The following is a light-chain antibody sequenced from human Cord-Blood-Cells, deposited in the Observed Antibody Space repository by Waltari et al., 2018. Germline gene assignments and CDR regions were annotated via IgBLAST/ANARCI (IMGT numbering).Light chain of an antibody. CDR3: CAYGGSSTWV. CDR2: EGS. Sequence: QSALTQPASVSGSTGQSIPISCTGTSSDVGSYNLVSWYQQHPAKAPKLMIYEGSKRPTGVSNRFSGSKSGNTASLTISEPEAEDEADYYYCAYGGSSTWVFGGGTKLTVL. V-gene: IGLV2-23*01. CDR1: SSDVGSYNL. J-gene: IGLJ3*02.